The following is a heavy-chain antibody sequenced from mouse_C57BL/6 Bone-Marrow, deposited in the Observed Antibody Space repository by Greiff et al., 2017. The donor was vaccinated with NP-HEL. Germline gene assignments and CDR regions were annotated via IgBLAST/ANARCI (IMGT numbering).Heavy chain of an antibody. CDR1: GYTFTSYW. CDR2: IDPSDSYT. J-gene: IGHJ4*01. D-gene: IGHD2-4*01. CDR3: AREEDDYEGAMDY. V-gene: IGHV1-69*01. Sequence: QVQLQQPGAELVMPGASVKLSCKASGYTFTSYWMHWVKQRPGQGLEWIGEIDPSDSYTNYNQKFKGKSTLTVDKSSSTAYMQLSSLTSEDSAVYYCAREEDDYEGAMDYWGEGTSVTASS.